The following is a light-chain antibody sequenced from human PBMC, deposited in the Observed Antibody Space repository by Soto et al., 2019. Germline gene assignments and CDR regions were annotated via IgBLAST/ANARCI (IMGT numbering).Light chain of an antibody. CDR2: EVS. J-gene: IGLJ3*02. CDR1: SSDVGGYTY. Sequence: QSALTQPASVSGSPGQSITISCTGTSSDVGGYTYVSWYQQHPGKAPKLMIYEVSNRPSGVSNLSSGTKSATTAPLTIAGLPGEEESDYCCTSYSSSSTGVFGGGTKVTVL. CDR3: TSYSSSSTGV. V-gene: IGLV2-14*01.